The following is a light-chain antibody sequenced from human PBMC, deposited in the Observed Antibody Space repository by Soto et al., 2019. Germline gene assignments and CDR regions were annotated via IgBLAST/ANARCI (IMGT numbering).Light chain of an antibody. V-gene: IGKV1-39*01. Sequence: DRELTQTQSTLAESVGGRVTITCRASQNIMRYLNWYQQKPGKAPKLLIYAASSLQSGVPSRFSGSGSGTDFTLTISCRHPEDFATYYFQHSYRTPVAFGQGTRVEIK. CDR1: QNIMRY. CDR2: AAS. J-gene: IGKJ5*01. CDR3: QHSYRTPVA.